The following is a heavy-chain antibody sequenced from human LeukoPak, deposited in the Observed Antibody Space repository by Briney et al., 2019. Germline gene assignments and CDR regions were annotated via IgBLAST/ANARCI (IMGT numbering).Heavy chain of an antibody. CDR3: ARDSGTTGEVKFDP. J-gene: IGHJ5*02. V-gene: IGHV4-4*07. Sequence: SSETLSLTCTVSGGSISSYYWSWIRQPAGTALEWIGRIYTSGTITYNPSLKSRVTMSVDTSKNQFSLKLSSVTAADTAVYYCARDSGTTGEVKFDPWGQGTLVTVSS. CDR2: IYTSGTI. D-gene: IGHD3-10*01. CDR1: GGSISSYY.